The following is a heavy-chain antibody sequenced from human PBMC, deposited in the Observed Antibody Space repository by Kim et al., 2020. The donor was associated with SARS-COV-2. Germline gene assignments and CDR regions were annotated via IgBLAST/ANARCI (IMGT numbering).Heavy chain of an antibody. V-gene: IGHV3-30*18. Sequence: GGSLRLSCAASGFNFSSYGMHWVRQAPGKGLEWVAVISYDGSNKYYADSVKGRFTISRDNSKNTLYLQMNSLRAEDTAVYYCAKDLIKQGVGFDCWAQGTLVTVSS. D-gene: IGHD2-8*01. CDR1: GFNFSSYG. CDR3: AKDLIKQGVGFDC. J-gene: IGHJ4*02. CDR2: ISYDGSNK.